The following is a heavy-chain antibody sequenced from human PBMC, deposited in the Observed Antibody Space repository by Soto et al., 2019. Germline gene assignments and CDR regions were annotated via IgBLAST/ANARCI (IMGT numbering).Heavy chain of an antibody. D-gene: IGHD5-12*01. CDR2: INHSGST. CDR1: GGSFSGYY. V-gene: IGHV4-34*01. CDR3: ARXLLFIVATITWFDP. J-gene: IGHJ5*02. Sequence: SETLSLTCAVYGGSFSGYYWSWIRQPPGKGLEWIGEINHSGSTNYNPSLKSRVTISVDTSKNQFSLKLSSVTAADTAVYYCARXLLFIVATITWFDPCGQGTLVTVSA.